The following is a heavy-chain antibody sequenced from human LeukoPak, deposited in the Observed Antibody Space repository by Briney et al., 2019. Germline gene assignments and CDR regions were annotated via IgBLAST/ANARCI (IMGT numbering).Heavy chain of an antibody. Sequence: SETLSLTCTVSGGSISSYYWSWIRQPPGKGLEWIGYVSYSGSTNYNPSLKSRVTMSVDTSKNQFSLKLSSVTAADTAVYYCARGLLYYDSSSYYRWVYYFDYWSQGTLVTVSS. CDR3: ARGLLYYDSSSYYRWVYYFDY. CDR1: GGSISSYY. CDR2: VSYSGST. J-gene: IGHJ4*02. D-gene: IGHD3-22*01. V-gene: IGHV4-59*01.